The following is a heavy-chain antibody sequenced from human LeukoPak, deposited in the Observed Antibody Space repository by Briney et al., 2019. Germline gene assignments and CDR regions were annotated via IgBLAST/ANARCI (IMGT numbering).Heavy chain of an antibody. D-gene: IGHD3-3*01. CDR2: IRSKAYGVTT. V-gene: IGHV3-49*04. J-gene: IGHJ4*02. CDR1: GFTFCDYA. Sequence: GGSLRLSCTASGFTFCDYAMSWVRQAPGKGLEGVGFIRSKAYGVTTEYAASVKGRFTISRDDSKSIAYLQMNSLKTEDTAVYYCTREGHYDFWSGPCYYFDYWGQGTLVTVSS. CDR3: TREGHYDFWSGPCYYFDY.